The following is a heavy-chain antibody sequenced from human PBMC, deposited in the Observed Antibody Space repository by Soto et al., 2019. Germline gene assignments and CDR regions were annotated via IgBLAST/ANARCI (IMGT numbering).Heavy chain of an antibody. D-gene: IGHD2-2*02. J-gene: IGHJ6*01. Sequence: GASVKVSCKASGGTFSSYAISWVRQAPGQGLEWMGGIIPIFGTANYAQKFQGRVTITADESTSTAYMELSSLRSEDTAVYYCARAPPIVVVPAAIPRRYSYYYGRDVWEQGTTVTFSS. V-gene: IGHV1-69*13. CDR2: IIPIFGTA. CDR3: ARAPPIVVVPAAIPRRYSYYYGRDV. CDR1: GGTFSSYA.